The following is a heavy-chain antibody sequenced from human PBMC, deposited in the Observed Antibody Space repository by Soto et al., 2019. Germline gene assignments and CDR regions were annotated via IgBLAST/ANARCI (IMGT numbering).Heavy chain of an antibody. CDR3: ARDIVVVPAAIVDYNYGMDV. D-gene: IGHD2-2*01. CDR2: IDPGDSYT. Sequence: PGESLKTSCKGSGYNFNSNWISWVRQMPGKGLEWMGRIDPGDSYTNYSPSFQGHVTISSDNSISTAYLQWSSLKASDTAMYYCARDIVVVPAAIVDYNYGMDVWGQGNTVTVSS. V-gene: IGHV5-10-1*01. J-gene: IGHJ6*02. CDR1: GYNFNSNW.